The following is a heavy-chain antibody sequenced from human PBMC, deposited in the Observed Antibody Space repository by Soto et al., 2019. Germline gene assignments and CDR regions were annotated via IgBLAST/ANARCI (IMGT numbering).Heavy chain of an antibody. D-gene: IGHD3-10*01. CDR3: AAHGSGTYYNPLYNWGEP. CDR1: GFSLSTSGVG. V-gene: IGHV2-5*02. CDR2: IYWGDDK. Sequence: QITLQESGPTLVKPTQTLTLTCTFSGFSLSTSGVGVGWIRQPPGKALEWLALIYWGDDKRYSPSLKSRLSITKDTSKNQVVLTLANMDPEDTATYYCAAHGSGTYYNPLYNWGEPWGPGTRVRVSS. J-gene: IGHJ5*02.